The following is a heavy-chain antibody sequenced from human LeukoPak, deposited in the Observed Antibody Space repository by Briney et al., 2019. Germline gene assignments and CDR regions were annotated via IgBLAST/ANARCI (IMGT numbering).Heavy chain of an antibody. J-gene: IGHJ6*03. CDR2: ISSSSSTI. D-gene: IGHD3-10*01. CDR1: GFTFSSYS. CDR3: AREGARPSGYYYYMDV. V-gene: IGHV3-48*04. Sequence: GGSLRLSCAASGFTFSSYSMNWVRQAPGKGLEWVSYISSSSSTIYYADSVKGRLTISRDNAKNSLYLQMNSLRAEDTAVYYCAREGARPSGYYYYMDVWGKGTTVTVSS.